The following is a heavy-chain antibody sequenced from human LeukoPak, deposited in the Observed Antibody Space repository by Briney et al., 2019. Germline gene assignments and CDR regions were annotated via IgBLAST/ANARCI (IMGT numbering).Heavy chain of an antibody. J-gene: IGHJ4*02. CDR1: GFTFSSYG. Sequence: PGGSLRLSCAASGFTFSSYGMSWVRQAPGKGLEWVSALSGSGGSTYYADSVKDRFTISRDNSKNTLYLQMNSLRAEDTAVYYCAKVFYPAAGTGRVDFPFDFWGQGTLVTVSS. CDR3: AKVFYPAAGTGRVDFPFDF. CDR2: LSGSGGST. V-gene: IGHV3-23*01. D-gene: IGHD6-13*01.